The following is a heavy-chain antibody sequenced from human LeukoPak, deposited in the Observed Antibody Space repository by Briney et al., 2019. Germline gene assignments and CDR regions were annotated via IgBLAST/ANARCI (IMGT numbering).Heavy chain of an antibody. CDR1: GGSISGYY. V-gene: IGHV4-59*01. D-gene: IGHD6-13*01. Sequence: PSETLSLTCTVSGGSISGYYWSWIRQPPGKGLEWIGYIYYSGSTNYNPSLKSRVTISVDTSKNQFSLKLSSVTAADTAVYYCASAVAAAGDFDYWGQGTLVTVSS. CDR3: ASAVAAAGDFDY. J-gene: IGHJ4*02. CDR2: IYYSGST.